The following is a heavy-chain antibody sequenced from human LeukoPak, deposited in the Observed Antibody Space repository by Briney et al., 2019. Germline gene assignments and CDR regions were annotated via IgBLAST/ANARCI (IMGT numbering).Heavy chain of an antibody. CDR2: ISYDGSNQ. CDR3: AKSAAITMIVVVEIDY. J-gene: IGHJ4*02. CDR1: GFTFSSYG. Sequence: GGSLRLSCAASGFTFSSYGMHWVRQAPGKGLEWVAVISYDGSNQYYADSAKGRFTISRDNSKNTLYLQMNSLRAEDTAVYYCAKSAAITMIVVVEIDYWGQGTLVTVSS. V-gene: IGHV3-30*18. D-gene: IGHD3-22*01.